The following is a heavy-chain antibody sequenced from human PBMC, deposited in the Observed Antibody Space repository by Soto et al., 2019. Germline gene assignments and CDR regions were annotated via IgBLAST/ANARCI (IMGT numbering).Heavy chain of an antibody. V-gene: IGHV3-23*01. D-gene: IGHD1-26*01. CDR2: ISGSGGST. CDR1: GFTFSSYA. J-gene: IGHJ4*02. CDR3: ATSGSYSPFDY. Sequence: GVSLILSCAASGFTFSSYAMSWVRQAPGKGLEWVSAISGSGGSTYYADSVKGRFTISRDNSKNTLYLQMNSLRAEDTAVYYCATSGSYSPFDYWGQGTLVTVSS.